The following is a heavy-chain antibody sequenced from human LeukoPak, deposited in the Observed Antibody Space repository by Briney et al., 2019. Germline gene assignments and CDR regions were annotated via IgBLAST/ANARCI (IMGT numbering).Heavy chain of an antibody. CDR3: ARQTGSSWHNWFDP. CDR2: IYPVDSDT. J-gene: IGHJ5*02. Sequence: GESLKIACKGSGYSFTSYWIGWVRQMRGKGLEWMGIIYPVDSDTGYSPSFQGQATIPADKSISTAYPQWSSLKASDTAMYYCARQTGSSWHNWFDPWGQGTLVTVSS. CDR1: GYSFTSYW. V-gene: IGHV5-51*01. D-gene: IGHD6-13*01.